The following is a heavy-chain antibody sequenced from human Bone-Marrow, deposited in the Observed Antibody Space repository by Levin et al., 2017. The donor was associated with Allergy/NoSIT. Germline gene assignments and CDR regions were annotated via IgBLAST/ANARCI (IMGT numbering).Heavy chain of an antibody. CDR3: ARRRGEIDY. CDR2: IKHDGSDK. Sequence: HPGGSLRLSCAASGFTFSNYWMNWVRQAPGKGLEWVANIKHDGSDKYYVDSVKGRFTISRDNAKSSLFLQMNSLRGEDTAVYYCARRRGEIDYWGQGTLVTVSS. J-gene: IGHJ4*02. V-gene: IGHV3-7*01. D-gene: IGHD3-10*01. CDR1: GFTFSNYW.